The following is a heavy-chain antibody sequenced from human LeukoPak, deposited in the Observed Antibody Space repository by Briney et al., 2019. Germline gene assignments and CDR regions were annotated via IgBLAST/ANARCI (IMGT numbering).Heavy chain of an antibody. CDR3: ASGGVATIPYA. J-gene: IGHJ5*02. CDR2: IIPILGIA. V-gene: IGHV1-69*02. Sequence: SVQVSCKASGGTFSSYTISWVRQAPGQGLEWMGRIIPILGIANYAQKFQGRVTITADKSTSTAYMELSSLRSEDTAVYYCASGGVATIPYAWGQGTLVTVSS. D-gene: IGHD5-12*01. CDR1: GGTFSSYT.